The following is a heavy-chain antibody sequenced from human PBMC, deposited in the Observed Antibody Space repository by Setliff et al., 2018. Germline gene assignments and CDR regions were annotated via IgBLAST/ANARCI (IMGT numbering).Heavy chain of an antibody. Sequence: GESLKISCAASGFVFGTYGMHWVRQAPGKGLDWVASVRFDGSYKVYADSVKGRFTIYRDNSENTLFLQMTSLRPEDTGIYYCAKVKKPLIRGSGFDYWGRGTLVTVS. CDR1: GFVFGTYG. V-gene: IGHV3-30*02. D-gene: IGHD2-8*01. CDR3: AKVKKPLIRGSGFDY. CDR2: VRFDGSYK. J-gene: IGHJ4*02.